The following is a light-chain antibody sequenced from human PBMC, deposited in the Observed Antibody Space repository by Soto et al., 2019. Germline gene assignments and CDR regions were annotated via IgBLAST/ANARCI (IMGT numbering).Light chain of an antibody. CDR3: QQYYSYPPT. CDR2: AAS. J-gene: IGKJ2*01. V-gene: IGKV1-8*01. Sequence: AIRMTQSPSSLSASTGDRVTITCRASQGISSYLAWYQQKPGKAPKLLIYAASTLQSGVPSRFSGSGSGTDLTLTISCLQSEDFATYYYQQYYSYPPTFGQGTKLEIK. CDR1: QGISSY.